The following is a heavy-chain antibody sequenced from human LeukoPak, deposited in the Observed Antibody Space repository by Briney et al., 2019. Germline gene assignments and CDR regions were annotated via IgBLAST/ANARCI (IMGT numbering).Heavy chain of an antibody. D-gene: IGHD3-22*01. J-gene: IGHJ4*02. Sequence: PGGSLRLSCAASGFTFSSYSMNWVRQAPGKGLEWVSSISSSSSYIYYADSVKGRYTISRDNAKNSLYLQMNSLRAEDTAVYYCARAGNYDSSVYYWGQGTLVTVSS. CDR2: ISSSSSYI. CDR1: GFTFSSYS. V-gene: IGHV3-21*01. CDR3: ARAGNYDSSVYY.